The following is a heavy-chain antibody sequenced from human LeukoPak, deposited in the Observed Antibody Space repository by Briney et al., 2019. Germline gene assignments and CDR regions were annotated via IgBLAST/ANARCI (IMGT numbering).Heavy chain of an antibody. Sequence: ASVKVSCKASGYTFTHFGISWVRQAPGEGLEWMGWINAQNGNTNYAQKVQGRVTMTTDTSTSTAYMELRSLRSDDTAVYYCARLDGTYHTAYYYFYYIDVWREGTTVTVSS. V-gene: IGHV1-18*01. J-gene: IGHJ6*03. CDR1: GYTFTHFG. D-gene: IGHD3/OR15-3a*01. CDR2: INAQNGNT. CDR3: ARLDGTYHTAYYYFYYIDV.